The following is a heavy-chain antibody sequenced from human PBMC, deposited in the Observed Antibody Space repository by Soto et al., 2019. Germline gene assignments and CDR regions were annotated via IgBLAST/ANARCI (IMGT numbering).Heavy chain of an antibody. CDR3: ARGITIFGVVPYYFDY. J-gene: IGHJ4*02. CDR1: GDSVSSISAA. Sequence: PSQTLSLTCAISGDSVSSISAASNWSRQSPSRVLEWLGRKYYRSKWYNDYAVSVKSRITINPDTSKNQFSLQLNSVTPEDTAVYYSARGITIFGVVPYYFDYWGQGTLVTVSS. D-gene: IGHD3-3*01. V-gene: IGHV6-1*01. CDR2: KYYRSKWYN.